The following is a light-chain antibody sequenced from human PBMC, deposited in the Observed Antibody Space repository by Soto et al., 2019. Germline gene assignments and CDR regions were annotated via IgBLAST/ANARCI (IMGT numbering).Light chain of an antibody. CDR2: GAS. V-gene: IGKV3-20*01. J-gene: IGKJ2*01. CDR1: QSVSSSY. CDR3: QQYGSSPRYT. Sequence: EIVLTQSPGTLSLSPGERATLSCRASQSVSSSYLAWYQQKPGQAPRLLIYGASSRATGISDRFSGSGSGTDFTLNISSLEPEDFAVYCCQQYGSSPRYTFGQGTKLEIK.